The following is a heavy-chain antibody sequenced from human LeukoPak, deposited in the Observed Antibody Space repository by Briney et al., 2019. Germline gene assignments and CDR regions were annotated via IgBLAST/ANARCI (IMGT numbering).Heavy chain of an antibody. CDR1: GGSISSGGYY. J-gene: IGHJ4*02. Sequence: KASQTLSLTCTVSGGSISSGGYYWSWIRQHPGKGLEWIGYIYYSGSTYYNPSLKSRVTISVDTSKNQFSLKVNSVTAADTAVYYCARHRTSGWGLDYWGQGTLVTVSS. CDR3: ARHRTSGWGLDY. D-gene: IGHD6-19*01. CDR2: IYYSGST. V-gene: IGHV4-31*03.